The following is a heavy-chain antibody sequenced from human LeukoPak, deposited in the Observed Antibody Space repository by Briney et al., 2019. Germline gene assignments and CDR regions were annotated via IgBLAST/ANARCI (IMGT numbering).Heavy chain of an antibody. CDR3: ARMGSSSTYFDS. D-gene: IGHD6-13*01. CDR2: IYHSGST. CDR1: GGFISSGDDY. J-gene: IGHJ4*02. V-gene: IGHV4-4*02. Sequence: SETLSLTCTVSGGFISSGDDYWSWVRQPPGRGLEWIGEIYHSGSTSYNPSLKSRVTISVDKSKNQFSVNLSSVTAADTAVYYCARMGSSSTYFDSWGQGTLATVSS.